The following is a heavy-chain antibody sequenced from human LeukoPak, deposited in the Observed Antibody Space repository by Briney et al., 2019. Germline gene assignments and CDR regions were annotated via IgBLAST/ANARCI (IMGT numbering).Heavy chain of an antibody. V-gene: IGHV2-70*11. J-gene: IGHJ4*02. D-gene: IGHD3-22*01. CDR2: IDWDDDK. CDR1: GFSLSTSGMC. Sequence: SGPALVKPTQTLTLTCTFSGFSLSTSGMCVSWIRQPPGKALEWLARIDWDDDKYYNTSLKTRLTISKDTSKNQVVLRMTNMDPVDTATYYCARMIYYYDSSGYPAGFDYWGQGTLVTVSS. CDR3: ARMIYYYDSSGYPAGFDY.